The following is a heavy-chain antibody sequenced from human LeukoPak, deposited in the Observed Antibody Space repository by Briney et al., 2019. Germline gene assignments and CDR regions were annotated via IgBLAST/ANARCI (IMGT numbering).Heavy chain of an antibody. CDR1: GFTFSSYE. CDR3: ATQLEQQLVRSAFDI. Sequence: GGSLRLSCAASGFTFSSYEMNWVRQAPGKGLKWVSYISSSGSTIYYADSVKGRFTISRDNAKNSLYLQMNSLRAEDTAVYYCATQLEQQLVRSAFDIWGQGTMVTVSS. D-gene: IGHD6-13*01. V-gene: IGHV3-48*03. J-gene: IGHJ3*02. CDR2: ISSSGSTI.